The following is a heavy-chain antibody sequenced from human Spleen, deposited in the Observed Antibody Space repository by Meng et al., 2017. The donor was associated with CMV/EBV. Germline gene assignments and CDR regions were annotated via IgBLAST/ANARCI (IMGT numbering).Heavy chain of an antibody. D-gene: IGHD3-22*01. CDR1: GGSVSSGNYY. CDR2: IYYSEST. CDR3: ARDSFTDSSGYYDAFDI. V-gene: IGHV4-61*01. J-gene: IGHJ3*02. Sequence: SETLSLTCTVSGGSVSSGNYYWNWIRQPPGKGLEWIGYIYYSESTNYNPSLKSRVTISVDTSKNQFSLKLSSVTAADTAVYYCARDSFTDSSGYYDAFDIWGQGTMVTVSS.